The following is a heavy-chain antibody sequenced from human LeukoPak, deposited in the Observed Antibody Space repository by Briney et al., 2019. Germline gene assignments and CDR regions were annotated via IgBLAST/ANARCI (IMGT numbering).Heavy chain of an antibody. Sequence: GASVKVSCKASGYTFTGYYMHWVRQAPGQGLEWMGWINPNSGGTNYAQKFQGRVTMTRDTSISTAYMELSRLRSDDTAVYYCATRPPRGSGSYFTKWGQGTLVTVSS. CDR3: ATRPPRGSGSYFTK. CDR2: INPNSGGT. D-gene: IGHD3-10*01. J-gene: IGHJ4*02. CDR1: GYTFTGYY. V-gene: IGHV1-2*02.